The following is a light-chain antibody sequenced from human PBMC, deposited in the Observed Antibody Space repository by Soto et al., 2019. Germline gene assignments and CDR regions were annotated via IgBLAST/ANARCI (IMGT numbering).Light chain of an antibody. CDR1: QSVSSSY. Sequence: EIVLTQSPGTLSLSPGEGATLSCRASQSVSSSYVAWYQQKPGQAPRLLIYGATNRATGIPDRFSGSGSGADFTLTISRLQPEDFAVYYCQQYGRSPLTFGGGTKVDIK. V-gene: IGKV3-20*01. J-gene: IGKJ4*01. CDR3: QQYGRSPLT. CDR2: GAT.